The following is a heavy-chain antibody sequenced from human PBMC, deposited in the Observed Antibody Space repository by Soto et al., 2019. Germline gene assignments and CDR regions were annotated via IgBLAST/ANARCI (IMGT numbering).Heavy chain of an antibody. J-gene: IGHJ5*01. D-gene: IGHD3-10*01. Sequence: GASVKVSCKTSGYTSTAYYMHWLRQAPGHGLEWLGWTSPRTGGAKYSHKFQGRVSMTRNTSITTAYMELTGLSTDDTAVYYCARSSGSYSKWFDSWGQGTLVTVSS. CDR3: ARSSGSYSKWFDS. CDR2: TSPRTGGA. V-gene: IGHV1-2*02. CDR1: GYTSTAYY.